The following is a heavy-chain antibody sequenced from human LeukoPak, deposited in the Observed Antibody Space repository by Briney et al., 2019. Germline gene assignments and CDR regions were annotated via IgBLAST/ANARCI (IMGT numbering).Heavy chain of an antibody. J-gene: IGHJ4*02. Sequence: SQTLSLTCALSGDSVSTNSAAWNWIRQSPSRGLEWLGRTYYKSKWYNNYAVSVKSRITINPDTSKNQFSLHLSSVTPEDTAVYYCARGDIALDYWGQGAPVTVSS. CDR2: TYYKSKWYN. CDR1: GDSVSTNSAA. CDR3: ARGDIALDY. D-gene: IGHD5-12*01. V-gene: IGHV6-1*01.